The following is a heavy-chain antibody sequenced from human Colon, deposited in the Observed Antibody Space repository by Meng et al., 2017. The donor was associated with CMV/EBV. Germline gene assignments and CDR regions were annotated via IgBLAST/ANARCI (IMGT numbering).Heavy chain of an antibody. V-gene: IGHV1-3*01. J-gene: IGHJ5*02. D-gene: IGHD4-17*01. CDR3: ARGPTDFGDT. CDR1: GYTFTYYT. CDR2: IDCGDGDT. Sequence: SCKAPGYTFTYYTIHWVRQAPGQRPEWMGWIDCGDGDTRYSPSFQGRVTITEDTSATTVYLTLTSLTSEDTAVYYCARGPTDFGDTWGPGTLVTVSS.